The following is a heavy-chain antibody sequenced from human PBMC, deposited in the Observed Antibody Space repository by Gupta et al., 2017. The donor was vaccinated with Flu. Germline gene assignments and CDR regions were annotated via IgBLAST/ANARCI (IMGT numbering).Heavy chain of an antibody. CDR3: AKNRVARAISYYYGLDV. V-gene: IGHV3-23*01. Sequence: PGKGLEWISGIRASWIRTYNADSVKGRLAISRDTSKNTLYMQLDSLRAVGTAIYYCAKNRVARAISYYYGLDVWGQGTTVTVSS. D-gene: IGHD2-21*01. J-gene: IGHJ6*02. CDR2: IRASWIRT.